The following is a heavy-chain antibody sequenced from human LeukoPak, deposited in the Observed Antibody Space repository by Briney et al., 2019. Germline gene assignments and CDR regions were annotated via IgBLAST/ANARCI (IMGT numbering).Heavy chain of an antibody. CDR3: ARWNSNWFDP. CDR2: IWYDGSKT. Sequence: GRSLRLSCVASGFTFSTYGMHWVRQAPGQGLEWVAVIWYDGSKTYYVDSVKGRFSISRDNSKNTLYLQMNSLRAEDTALYYCARWNSNWFDPWGQGTLVTVSS. V-gene: IGHV3-33*01. CDR1: GFTFSTYG. D-gene: IGHD1-7*01. J-gene: IGHJ5*02.